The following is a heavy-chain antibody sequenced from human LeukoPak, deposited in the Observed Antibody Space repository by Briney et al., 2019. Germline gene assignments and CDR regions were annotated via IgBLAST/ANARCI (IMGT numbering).Heavy chain of an antibody. CDR3: ARYGNWYYFDY. Sequence: ASVKVSCKASGYTFTSYYMHWVRQAPGQGLECMGIINPSGGSTSYAQKFQGRVTMTRDTSTSTVYMELSSLRSEDTAVYSCARYGNWYYFDYWGQGTLVTVSS. CDR2: INPSGGST. D-gene: IGHD4-11*01. V-gene: IGHV1-46*01. J-gene: IGHJ4*02. CDR1: GYTFTSYY.